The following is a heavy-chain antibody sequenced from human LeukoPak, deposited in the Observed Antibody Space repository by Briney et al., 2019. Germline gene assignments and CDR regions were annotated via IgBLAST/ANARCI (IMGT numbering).Heavy chain of an antibody. Sequence: PGGSLRLSCAVSGFTFSTYAMSWVRQAPGKGLEWVSAIGGSSGSTNYADSVKGRFTISRDSSKNTVYLQMNSLRAEDTAVYFCARDTPQHLKRFDDWGQGTLVTVSS. CDR3: ARDTPQHLKRFDD. D-gene: IGHD1-1*01. J-gene: IGHJ4*02. CDR1: GFTFSTYA. CDR2: IGGSSGST. V-gene: IGHV3-23*01.